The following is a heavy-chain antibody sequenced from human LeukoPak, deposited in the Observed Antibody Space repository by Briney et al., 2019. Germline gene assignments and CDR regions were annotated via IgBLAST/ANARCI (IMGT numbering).Heavy chain of an antibody. CDR1: GGSVSSGSYY. Sequence: TETLCLTCTVSGGSVSSGSYYWSWIRQPPGKGLEWIGYIYYSGSTNYNPSLKSRVTISVDTSKNQFSLKLSSVTAADTAVYYCARTIAARAPFDYWGQGTLVTVSS. D-gene: IGHD6-6*01. CDR2: IYYSGST. V-gene: IGHV4-61*01. CDR3: ARTIAARAPFDY. J-gene: IGHJ4*02.